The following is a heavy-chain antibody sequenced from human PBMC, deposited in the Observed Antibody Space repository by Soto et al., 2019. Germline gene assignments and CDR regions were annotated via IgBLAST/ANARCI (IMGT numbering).Heavy chain of an antibody. CDR1: GFSFGSYT. D-gene: IGHD3-10*01. J-gene: IGHJ6*02. V-gene: IGHV3-43*01. CDR3: AKNIEAHGWGGGDV. Sequence: EEQLVESGGAVVQPGGSLRLSCEASGFSFGSYTMHWVRQAPGKGLEWVSLISWNGGSSFYADSVKGRFTISRDNSKNSLYLQKNNLRPEDSAFFFCAKNIEAHGWGGGDVWGHGTTVTVSS. CDR2: ISWNGGSS.